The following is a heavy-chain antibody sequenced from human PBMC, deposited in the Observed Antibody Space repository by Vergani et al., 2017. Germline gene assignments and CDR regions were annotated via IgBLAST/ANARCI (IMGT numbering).Heavy chain of an antibody. CDR3: ARQGESLPWLQLPSDY. V-gene: IGHV1-3*02. CDR2: SNAGNGNT. J-gene: IGHJ4*02. Sequence: QVQLVQSGAEVKKPGASVKVSCKASGYTFTSYAMHWVRQAPGQRLEWMGWSNAGNGNTKYSQEFQGRVTITRDTSASTAYMELSSLRSEDMAVYYCARQGESLPWLQLPSDYWGQGTLVTVSS. CDR1: GYTFTSYA. D-gene: IGHD5-24*01.